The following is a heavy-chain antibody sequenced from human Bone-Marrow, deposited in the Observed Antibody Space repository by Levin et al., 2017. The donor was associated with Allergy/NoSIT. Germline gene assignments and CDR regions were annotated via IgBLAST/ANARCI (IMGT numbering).Heavy chain of an antibody. CDR3: VRAGEYSNSAPSFAY. D-gene: IGHD4-11*01. CDR2: ISSGGTMI. CDR1: GFTFTAYE. V-gene: IGHV3-48*03. J-gene: IGHJ4*02. Sequence: GGSLRLSCAASGFTFTAYEMHWVRQAPGKGLEWISYISSGGTMIHYADSVKGRFTISRDNAENSLYLQMHTLTVEDTAVYYCVRAGEYSNSAPSFAYWGPGALVTVSS.